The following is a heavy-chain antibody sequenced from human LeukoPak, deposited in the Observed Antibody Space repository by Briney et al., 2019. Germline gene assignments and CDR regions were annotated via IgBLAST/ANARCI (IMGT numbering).Heavy chain of an antibody. Sequence: GGSLRLSCTASGFTFDDYAMHWVRQAPAKGLEWVSLISGDGGTTDYADSVKGRFTISRDNAKNSLYLQMNSLRDEDTAVYYCAREVHSSGWFFDYWGQGTLVTVSS. V-gene: IGHV3-43*02. J-gene: IGHJ4*02. CDR1: GFTFDDYA. CDR3: AREVHSSGWFFDY. D-gene: IGHD6-19*01. CDR2: ISGDGGTT.